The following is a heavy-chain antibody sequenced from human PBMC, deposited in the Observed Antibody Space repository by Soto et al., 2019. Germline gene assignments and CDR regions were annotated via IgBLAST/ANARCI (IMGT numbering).Heavy chain of an antibody. V-gene: IGHV1-69*10. D-gene: IGHD4-17*01. J-gene: IGHJ4*02. CDR2: TIPELGTS. Sequence: SVKVSCKASGGFNNYAVSWVRQAPGQGLEWMGVTIPELGTSNYAQRLQGRVTITVDKATNTAYLNLTTLTSEDTAIYYCARTSMTRIDYWGQGALVTVSS. CDR1: GGFNNYA. CDR3: ARTSMTRIDY.